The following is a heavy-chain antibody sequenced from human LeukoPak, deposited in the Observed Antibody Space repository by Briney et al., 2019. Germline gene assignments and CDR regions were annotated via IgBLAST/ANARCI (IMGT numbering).Heavy chain of an antibody. J-gene: IGHJ3*02. V-gene: IGHV3-30*04. CDR3: ARDNRPRTAAGLLIDAFDI. Sequence: PGRSLRLSCAASGFTFSSYAMHWVRQAPGKGLEWVAVISYDGSNKYYADSVKGRFTTSKDNSKNTLYLQMNSLRAEDTAVYYCARDNRPRTAAGLLIDAFDIWGQGTMVTVSS. CDR2: ISYDGSNK. D-gene: IGHD6-13*01. CDR1: GFTFSSYA.